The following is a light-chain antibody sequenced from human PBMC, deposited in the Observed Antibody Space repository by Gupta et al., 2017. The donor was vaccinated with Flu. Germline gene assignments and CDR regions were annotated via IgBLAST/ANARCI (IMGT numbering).Light chain of an antibody. J-gene: IGKJ2*01. CDR1: QSVDRSY. CDR3: QQYEIQPRT. Sequence: EVVLTQSPGTLSLSPGDRATLSCRASQSVDRSYLAWYQQKPGQAPRLLIYAAIIRATGIPDRFSGSGSGTDFTLTISRLEPEDFAVYLCQQYEIQPRTFGQGTKLDIK. CDR2: AAI. V-gene: IGKV3-20*01.